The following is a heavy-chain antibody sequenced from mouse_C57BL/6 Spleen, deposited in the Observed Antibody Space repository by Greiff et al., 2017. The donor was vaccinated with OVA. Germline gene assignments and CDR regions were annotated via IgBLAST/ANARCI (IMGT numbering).Heavy chain of an antibody. D-gene: IGHD1-1*01. Sequence: EVKLVESGEGLVKPGGSLKLSCAASGFTFSSYAMSWVRQTPEKRLEWVAYISSGGDYIYYADTVKGRFTISRDNARNTLYLQMSSLKSEDTAMYYCTRDRLVADAKDYWGQGTSVTVSS. CDR2: ISSGGDYI. V-gene: IGHV5-9-1*02. J-gene: IGHJ4*01. CDR3: TRDRLVADAKDY. CDR1: GFTFSSYA.